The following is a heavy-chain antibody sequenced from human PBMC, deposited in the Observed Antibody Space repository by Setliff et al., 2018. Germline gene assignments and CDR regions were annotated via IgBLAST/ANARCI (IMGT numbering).Heavy chain of an antibody. J-gene: IGHJ6*03. V-gene: IGHV3-53*05. D-gene: IGHD3-3*01. CDR3: ARDGPLYDNFWNAPGYMDV. CDR1: GFTFAAYS. Sequence: PGGSLRLSCEGSGFTFAAYSFTWVRQAPGKGLEFVSGIIQGGNTYYADSVKGRFTISRDNSKNTVSLQMNSLRPEDTAVYYCARDGPLYDNFWNAPGYMDVWGKGTTVTVSS. CDR2: IIQGGNT.